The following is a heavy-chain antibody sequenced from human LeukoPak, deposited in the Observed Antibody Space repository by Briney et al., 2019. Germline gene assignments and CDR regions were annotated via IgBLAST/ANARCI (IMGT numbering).Heavy chain of an antibody. CDR1: GFTFNSHA. D-gene: IGHD6-19*01. Sequence: PGGSLRLSLAASGFTFNSHALGWVRPAPGKGLEGGSAISGSGGSTYYGDSVKGRFTISRDNSKNTLYLQMNSLRAEDTAVYYCAKLRTQKSHRAVAGDYYYYGMDVWGQGTTVTVSS. CDR3: AKLRTQKSHRAVAGDYYYYGMDV. CDR2: ISGSGGST. J-gene: IGHJ6*02. V-gene: IGHV3-23*01.